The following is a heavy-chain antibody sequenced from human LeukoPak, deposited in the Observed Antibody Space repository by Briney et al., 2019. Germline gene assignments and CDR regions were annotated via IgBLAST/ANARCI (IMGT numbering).Heavy chain of an antibody. Sequence: PSETLSLTCTVSGGSISSSSYYWGWIRQPPGKGLEWIGSIYYSGSTYYNPSLKSRVTISVDTSKNQFSLKLSSVTAADTAVYYCARRDLDRGVIYWGQGTLVTVSS. V-gene: IGHV4-39*01. CDR3: ARRDLDRGVIY. CDR2: IYYSGST. D-gene: IGHD3-10*01. CDR1: GGSISSSSYY. J-gene: IGHJ4*02.